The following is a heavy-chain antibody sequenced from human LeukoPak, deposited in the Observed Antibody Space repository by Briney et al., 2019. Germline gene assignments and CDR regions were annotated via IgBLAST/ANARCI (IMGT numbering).Heavy chain of an antibody. D-gene: IGHD4-23*01. J-gene: IGHJ4*02. V-gene: IGHV3-53*01. CDR2: IYSGGST. CDR3: ARWRPDYGGNPL. CDR1: GFTVSSNY. Sequence: GGSLRLSCAASGFTVSSNYMSLVRQAPGKGLEWVSVIYSGGSTYYADSVKGRFTISRDNSKNTLYLQMNSLRAEDTAVYYCARWRPDYGGNPLWAQGTLVTVSS.